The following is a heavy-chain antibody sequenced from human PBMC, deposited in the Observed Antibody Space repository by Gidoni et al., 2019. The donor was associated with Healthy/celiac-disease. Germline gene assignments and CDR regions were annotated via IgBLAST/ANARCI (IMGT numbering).Heavy chain of an antibody. Sequence: EVQLLESGGGLVQPGGSLRLSFAASGFTFCSFPMSWVRQAPGKGLEWVSVISGSGGSTYYADSVKGRFTISRDNSKNTLYLQMNSLRAEDTAVYYCAKALIVVVPAAIPAFDYWGQGTLVTVSS. J-gene: IGHJ4*02. D-gene: IGHD2-2*01. CDR1: GFTFCSFP. CDR3: AKALIVVVPAAIPAFDY. V-gene: IGHV3-23*01. CDR2: ISGSGGST.